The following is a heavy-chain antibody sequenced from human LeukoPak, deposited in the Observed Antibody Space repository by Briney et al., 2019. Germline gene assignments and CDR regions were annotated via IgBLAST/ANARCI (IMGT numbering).Heavy chain of an antibody. CDR3: ARRSQAGGTGIGY. CDR2: MNPNSGNT. D-gene: IGHD6-19*01. J-gene: IGHJ4*02. V-gene: IGHV1-8*01. Sequence: GASVKVSCKASGYTFTSYDINWVRQATGQGLEWMGWMNPNSGNTGSAQKFQGRLTMTRNTSISTAYMELSSPRSEDTAVYYCARRSQAGGTGIGYWGQGTLVTVSS. CDR1: GYTFTSYD.